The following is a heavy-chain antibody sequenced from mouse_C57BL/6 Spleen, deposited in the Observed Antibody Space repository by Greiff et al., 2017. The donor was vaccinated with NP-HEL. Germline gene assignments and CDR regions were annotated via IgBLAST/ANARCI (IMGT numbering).Heavy chain of an antibody. CDR3: ARGGYGSSPQFAY. Sequence: EVQLQQSGPELVKPGASVKMSCKASGYTFTDYNMHWVKQSHGKSLEWIGYINPNNGGTSYNQKFKGKATLTVNKSSSTAYMELRSLTSEDSAVYYFARGGYGSSPQFAYWGQGTLVTVSA. CDR1: GYTFTDYN. CDR2: INPNNGGT. J-gene: IGHJ3*01. V-gene: IGHV1-22*01. D-gene: IGHD1-1*01.